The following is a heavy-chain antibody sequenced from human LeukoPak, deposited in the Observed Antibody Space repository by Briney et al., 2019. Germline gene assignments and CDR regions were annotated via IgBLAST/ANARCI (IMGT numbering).Heavy chain of an antibody. Sequence: GGSLRLSCAASGFSVSSNYMNWVRQAPGKGLEWVSDISGSGGSTYYADSVKGRFTISRDNSKNTLYLQMNGLRAEDTAVYYCAKDLVVVAATPYYFDYWGQGTLVTVSS. J-gene: IGHJ4*02. CDR2: ISGSGGST. CDR1: GFSVSSNY. D-gene: IGHD2-15*01. CDR3: AKDLVVVAATPYYFDY. V-gene: IGHV3-23*01.